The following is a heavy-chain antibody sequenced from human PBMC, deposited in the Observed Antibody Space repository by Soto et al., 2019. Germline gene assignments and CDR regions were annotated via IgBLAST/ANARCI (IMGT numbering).Heavy chain of an antibody. J-gene: IGHJ6*02. Sequence: EVQLLESGGCVVQPGGSLTLSCAVSGLTLSNYGMSWVRQAPGKGLEWVSTISGSGGSIQYTESVKGPFTIGSDNSTNMLFLRLDSLRVEDTAVYYCAKEGVRAVTSFYSYGLDIWGQGTTVTVS. CDR3: AKEGVRAVTSFYSYGLDI. CDR2: ISGSGGSI. V-gene: IGHV3-23*01. CDR1: GLTLSNYG. D-gene: IGHD4-17*01.